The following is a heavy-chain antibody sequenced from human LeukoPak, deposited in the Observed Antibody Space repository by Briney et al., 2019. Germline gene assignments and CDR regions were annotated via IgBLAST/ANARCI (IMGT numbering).Heavy chain of an antibody. V-gene: IGHV4-34*01. J-gene: IGHJ4*02. D-gene: IGHD6-13*01. CDR1: GGSFNGDY. CDR2: INHSGST. Sequence: SETLSLTCAVYGGSFNGDYWSWIRQPPGKGLEWIGEINHSGSTNYNPSLKSRVTTSVDTSKNQFSLKLSSVTAADTAVYYCARGTGSSWYGGPFDSWGQGTLVTVSS. CDR3: ARGTGSSWYGGPFDS.